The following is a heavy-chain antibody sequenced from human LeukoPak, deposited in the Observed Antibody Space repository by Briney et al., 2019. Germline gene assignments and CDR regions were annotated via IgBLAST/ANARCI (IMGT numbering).Heavy chain of an antibody. D-gene: IGHD3-10*01. Sequence: ASVKVSCKASGYTFTSYDINGVRQATGQGLEWMGWMNPNSGNTGYAQKFEGRVTMTRKTSISTAYMELSSLRSEDTAVYYCAIRALLWFGEFPYFHYWAQGTLLTVSS. CDR1: GYTFTSYD. CDR2: MNPNSGNT. J-gene: IGHJ4*02. CDR3: AIRALLWFGEFPYFHY. V-gene: IGHV1-8*01.